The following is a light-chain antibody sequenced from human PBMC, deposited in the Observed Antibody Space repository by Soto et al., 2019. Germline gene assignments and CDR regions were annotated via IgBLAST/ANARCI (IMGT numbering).Light chain of an antibody. Sequence: IVLTQSPGTLSLSPGERATLSCRASQSVSSSYLAWYQQKPGQAPRLLIYGASSRATGIPDRFSGSGSGTDFTLTICRLEPEDFAVYYCQQYGSSPYTFGQGTKVEIK. V-gene: IGKV3-20*01. CDR2: GAS. CDR3: QQYGSSPYT. J-gene: IGKJ2*01. CDR1: QSVSSSY.